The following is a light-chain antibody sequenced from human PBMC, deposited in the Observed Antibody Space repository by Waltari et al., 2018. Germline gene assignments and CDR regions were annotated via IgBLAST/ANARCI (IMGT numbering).Light chain of an antibody. CDR1: QSVNSNY. CDR2: CAS. Sequence: EIVLTQSPGTLSLSPGERATLSCRASQSVNSNYLTWFQQKPGQAPRLLIYCASSRATGIPDRFSGSGSGTDFTLTISRLEPEDFAVYYCQLYGTSRTFGQGTKVEIK. V-gene: IGKV3-20*01. CDR3: QLYGTSRT. J-gene: IGKJ1*01.